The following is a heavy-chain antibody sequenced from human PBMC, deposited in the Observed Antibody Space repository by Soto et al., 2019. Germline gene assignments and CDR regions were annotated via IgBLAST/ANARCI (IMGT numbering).Heavy chain of an antibody. Sequence: QVQLVQSGAEVKKPGASVKVSCKASGYTFTGYYMHWVRQAPGQGLEWMGWINPNSGGTNYAQKFQGWVTMTRGTSISTAYMELSRLRSDDTAVYYCARDGYYYGSGSYYNPKSYYYYGMDVWGQGTTVTVSS. D-gene: IGHD3-10*01. CDR1: GYTFTGYY. CDR3: ARDGYYYGSGSYYNPKSYYYYGMDV. CDR2: INPNSGGT. V-gene: IGHV1-2*04. J-gene: IGHJ6*02.